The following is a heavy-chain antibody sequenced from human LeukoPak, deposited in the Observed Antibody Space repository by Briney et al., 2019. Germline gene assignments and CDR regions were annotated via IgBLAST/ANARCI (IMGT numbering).Heavy chain of an antibody. CDR2: IHYTGAN. CDR3: ARGNILTGYCFDF. V-gene: IGHV4-34*01. CDR1: GGSITGYY. J-gene: IGHJ4*02. Sequence: SETLSLTCAVYGGSITGYYWRWIRQTPGRGLEWVGEIHYTGANSYNPSLKSRATISTDTSNNQFSLRLSSVTAADTAVYYCARGNILTGYCFDFWGQGALVTVSS. D-gene: IGHD3-9*01.